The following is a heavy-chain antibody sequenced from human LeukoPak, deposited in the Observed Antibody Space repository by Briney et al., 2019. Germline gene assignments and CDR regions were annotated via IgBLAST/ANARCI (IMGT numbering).Heavy chain of an antibody. D-gene: IGHD1-26*01. Sequence: ASVKVSCKASGGTFSSYAISWVRQAPGQGLEWMGGIIPIFGTANYAQKFQGRVTITADKSTSTAYMELSSLRSEDTAVYYCARIFRTVGARDDAFDIWGQGTMVTVSS. CDR2: IIPIFGTA. CDR3: ARIFRTVGARDDAFDI. CDR1: GGTFSSYA. V-gene: IGHV1-69*06. J-gene: IGHJ3*02.